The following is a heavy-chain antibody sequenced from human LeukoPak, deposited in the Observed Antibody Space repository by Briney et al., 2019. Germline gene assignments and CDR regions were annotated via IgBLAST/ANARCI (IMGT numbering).Heavy chain of an antibody. Sequence: ASVKVSCKASGGTFSSYAISWAQQAPGQGLEWMGGIIPIFGTANYAQKFQGRVTITADESTSTAYMELSSLRSEDTAVYYCARGGAESSSGWSPGYYYFDYWGQGTLVTVSS. V-gene: IGHV1-69*13. CDR2: IIPIFGTA. CDR1: GGTFSSYA. J-gene: IGHJ4*02. CDR3: ARGGAESSSGWSPGYYYFDY. D-gene: IGHD6-19*01.